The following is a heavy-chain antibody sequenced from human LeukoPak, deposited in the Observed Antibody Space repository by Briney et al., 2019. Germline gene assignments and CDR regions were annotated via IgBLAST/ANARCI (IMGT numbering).Heavy chain of an antibody. J-gene: IGHJ4*02. CDR1: GFTFSSYS. V-gene: IGHV3-21*01. CDR3: ARDGSWSYLFDY. Sequence: GGSLRLSCAASGFTFSSYSMNWVRQAPGKGLEWVSSISSSSSYIYYADSVKGRFTISRDNAKNSLYLQMNSLRAEDTAVYYCARDGSWSYLFDYWGQGTLVTVSS. CDR2: ISSSSSYI. D-gene: IGHD3-10*01.